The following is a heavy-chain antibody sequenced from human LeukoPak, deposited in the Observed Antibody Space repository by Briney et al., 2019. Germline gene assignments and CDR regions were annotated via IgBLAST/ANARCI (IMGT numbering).Heavy chain of an antibody. CDR2: ISSSGDTI. Sequence: PGGSLRLSCAASGFTLRDYSMNWVRQAPGTGLEWVSYISSSGDTIYYADSVKGRFTISRDTAKNSLYLQMNSLRAEDTAVYYCARRLDYWGQGTLVTVSS. CDR3: ARRLDY. J-gene: IGHJ4*02. CDR1: GFTLRDYS. V-gene: IGHV3-48*01. D-gene: IGHD6-25*01.